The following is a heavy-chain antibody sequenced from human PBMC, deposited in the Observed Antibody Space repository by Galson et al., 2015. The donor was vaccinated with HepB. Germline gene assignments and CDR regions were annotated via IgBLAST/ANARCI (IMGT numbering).Heavy chain of an antibody. CDR2: ISKGGLDT. CDR1: GLTFNKYA. V-gene: IGHV3-23*01. CDR3: AMKQK. J-gene: IGHJ4*02. Sequence: SLRLSCAASGLTFNKYAIFWVRQAPGKGLEWVSGISKGGLDTYYADSVKGRLSISRDNSKNTVYLQMNSLRADDTAVYYCAMKQKWGQGTLVTVSS.